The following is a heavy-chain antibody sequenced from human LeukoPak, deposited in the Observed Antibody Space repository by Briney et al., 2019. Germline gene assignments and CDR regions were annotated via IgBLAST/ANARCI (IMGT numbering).Heavy chain of an antibody. CDR3: ARDHVYGGADY. CDR1: GFTFHNYA. J-gene: IGHJ4*02. V-gene: IGHV3-43*02. Sequence: GGSLRLSCAASGFTFHNYAMRWVRQAPGKGLEWVSLTSGDGITTYFADSVKGRFTISRDNSKSSLFLQMNSLRTEDTALYYCARDHVYGGADYWGQGTLGTVSS. D-gene: IGHD5/OR15-5a*01. CDR2: TSGDGITT.